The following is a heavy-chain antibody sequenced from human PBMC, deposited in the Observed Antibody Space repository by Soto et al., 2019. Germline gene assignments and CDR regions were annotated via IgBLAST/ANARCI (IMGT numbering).Heavy chain of an antibody. CDR1: GYTFTSYG. V-gene: IGHV1-18*01. Sequence: ASVKVSCKASGYTFTSYGISWVRQAPRQGLEWMGWISAYNGNTNYAQKLQGRVTMTTDTSTSTAYMELRSLRSDDTAVYYCAREGSRYFDWLLIWFDPWGQGTLVTVSS. J-gene: IGHJ5*02. CDR2: ISAYNGNT. D-gene: IGHD3-9*01. CDR3: AREGSRYFDWLLIWFDP.